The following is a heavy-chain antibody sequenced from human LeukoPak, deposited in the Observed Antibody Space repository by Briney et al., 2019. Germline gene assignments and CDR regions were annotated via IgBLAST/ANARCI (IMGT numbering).Heavy chain of an antibody. J-gene: IGHJ4*02. Sequence: SETLSLTCTVSGHSINSGYFWGWIRQPPGKGLEWFGSIYHSGSTYYNPSLKSRVTISVDTSKNQFSLKLTSVTAADTAVYYCARGYSSGWYLYYFDYWGQGTLVTVSS. CDR3: ARGYSSGWYLYYFDY. CDR1: GHSINSGYF. V-gene: IGHV4-38-2*02. CDR2: IYHSGST. D-gene: IGHD6-19*01.